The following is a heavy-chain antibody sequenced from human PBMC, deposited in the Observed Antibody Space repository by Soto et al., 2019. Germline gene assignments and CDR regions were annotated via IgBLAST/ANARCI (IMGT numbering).Heavy chain of an antibody. V-gene: IGHV4-61*08. D-gene: IGHD6-13*01. CDR1: GDSINNGAYY. J-gene: IGHJ3*02. Sequence: PSETLSLTCSVSGDSINNGAYYWNWIRQHPDKRLEWIGYIYYSGSTNYNPSLKSRVTISVDTSKNQFSLKLSSVTAADTAVYYCARQSGSSWLVGAFDIWGQGTMVTVSS. CDR2: IYYSGST. CDR3: ARQSGSSWLVGAFDI.